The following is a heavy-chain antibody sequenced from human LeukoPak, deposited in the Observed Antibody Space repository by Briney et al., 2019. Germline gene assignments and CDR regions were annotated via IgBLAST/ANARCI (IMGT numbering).Heavy chain of an antibody. V-gene: IGHV6-1*01. CDR1: GDSVSSNSDA. D-gene: IGHD6-13*01. CDR3: ARSAGGTVDY. Sequence: SRTLSLTCAISGDSVSSNSDAWNWIRQSPSRGLEWLGRTYYRSKWYNDYAASVKSRITINPDTSKNQFSLQLNSVTAEDSAVYYCARSAGGTVDYWGQGTLVTVSS. J-gene: IGHJ4*02. CDR2: TYYRSKWYN.